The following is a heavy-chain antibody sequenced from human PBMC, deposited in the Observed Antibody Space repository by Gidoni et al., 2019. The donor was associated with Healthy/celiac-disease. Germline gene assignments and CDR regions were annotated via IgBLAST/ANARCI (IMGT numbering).Heavy chain of an antibody. Sequence: EVQLVESGGGLVKPGGSLRLSCAASGFTFSNAWMHWVRQAPGKGLEWVGRIKSKTDGGTTDYAAPVKGRFTISRDDSKNTLYLQMNSLKTEDTAVYYCTTAKWASSSSHYYYYGMDVWGQGTTVTVSS. V-gene: IGHV3-15*07. CDR2: IKSKTDGGTT. D-gene: IGHD6-13*01. J-gene: IGHJ6*02. CDR3: TTAKWASSSSHYYYYGMDV. CDR1: GFTFSNAW.